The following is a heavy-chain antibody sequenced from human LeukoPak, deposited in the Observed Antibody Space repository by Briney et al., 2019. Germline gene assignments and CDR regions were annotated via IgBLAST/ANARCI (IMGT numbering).Heavy chain of an antibody. V-gene: IGHV3-48*03. CDR3: ARRYSSSWSGFDP. D-gene: IGHD6-13*01. CDR2: ISGSGRTI. J-gene: IGHJ5*02. CDR1: GFTFSRYE. Sequence: QPGGSLRLSCAASGFTFSRYEMNWVRQAPGKGLEWLSYISGSGRTIFYGDSVKGRFTISRDNANNSLYLQMNSLRGEDTAVYYCARRYSSSWSGFDPWGQGTLVTVSS.